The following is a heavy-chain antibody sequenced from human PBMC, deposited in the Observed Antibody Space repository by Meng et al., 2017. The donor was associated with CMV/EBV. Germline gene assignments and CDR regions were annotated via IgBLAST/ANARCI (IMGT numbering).Heavy chain of an antibody. J-gene: IGHJ4*02. CDR2: ISSSSSYI. CDR1: GFTFSSYS. CDR3: ARGVRITMIVVVSHDY. V-gene: IGHV3-21*04. Sequence: GESLKISYAASGFTFSSYSMNWVRQAPGKGLEWVSSISSSSSYIYYADSVKGRFTISRDNAKNSLYLQMNSLRAEDTAVYYCARGVRITMIVVVSHDYWGQGTLVTVSS. D-gene: IGHD3-22*01.